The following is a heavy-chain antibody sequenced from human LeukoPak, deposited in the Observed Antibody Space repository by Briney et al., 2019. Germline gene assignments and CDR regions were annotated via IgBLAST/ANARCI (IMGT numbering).Heavy chain of an antibody. CDR2: INHSGST. Sequence: SETLSLTCAVYGGSFSGYYWSWIRQPPGKGLEWIGEINHSGSTNYNPSLKGRVTISVDTSKNQFSLKLSSVTAADTAVYYCARGSRVAWFGELSGYYFDYWGQGTLVTVSS. CDR3: ARGSRVAWFGELSGYYFDY. J-gene: IGHJ4*02. V-gene: IGHV4-34*01. CDR1: GGSFSGYY. D-gene: IGHD3-10*01.